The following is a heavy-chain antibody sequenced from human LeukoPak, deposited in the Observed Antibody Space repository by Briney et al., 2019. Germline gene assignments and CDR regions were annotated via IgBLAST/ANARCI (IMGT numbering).Heavy chain of an antibody. J-gene: IGHJ4*02. D-gene: IGHD1-1*01. Sequence: GGSLRLSCTASGFPFSDYSMNWVRQAPGKGLEWISYIGISSGYTKYADSVRGRFTISADNAKNSLYLQMNSLRVEDTAVYYCARDHNYAFNNWGQGTLVSVSS. CDR3: ARDHNYAFNN. V-gene: IGHV3-21*05. CDR2: IGISSGYT. CDR1: GFPFSDYS.